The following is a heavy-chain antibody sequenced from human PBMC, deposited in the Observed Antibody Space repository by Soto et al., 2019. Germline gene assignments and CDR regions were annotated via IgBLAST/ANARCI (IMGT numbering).Heavy chain of an antibody. D-gene: IGHD3-3*01. J-gene: IGHJ3*02. CDR2: ISYDGSNK. CDR3: RANDFWSGYSPDAFDI. CDR1: GFTFSSYA. V-gene: IGHV3-30-3*01. Sequence: PGGSLRLSCAASGFTFSSYAMHWVRQAPGKGLEWVAVISYDGSNKYYADSVKGRLTISRDNSKNTLYLQMNSLRAEDTAVYYCRANDFWSGYSPDAFDIWGQGTMVTVSS.